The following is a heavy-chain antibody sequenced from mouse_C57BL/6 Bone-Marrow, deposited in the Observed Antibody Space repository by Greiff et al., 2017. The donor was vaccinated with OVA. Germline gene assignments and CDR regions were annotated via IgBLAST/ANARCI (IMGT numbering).Heavy chain of an antibody. CDR3: AREEITTVVVYWYFDG. Sequence: QVQLQQPGAELVKPGASVKLSCKASGYTFTSYWMHWVKQRPGRGLEWIGRIDPNSGGTKYNEKFKSKATLTVDKPSSTAYMQLSSLTSEDSAVYYCAREEITTVVVYWYFDGWGTGTTVTVSS. CDR1: GYTFTSYW. D-gene: IGHD1-1*01. J-gene: IGHJ1*03. V-gene: IGHV1-72*01. CDR2: IDPNSGGT.